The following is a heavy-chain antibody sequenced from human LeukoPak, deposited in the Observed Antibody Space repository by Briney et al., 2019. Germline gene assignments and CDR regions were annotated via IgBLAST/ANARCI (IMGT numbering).Heavy chain of an antibody. V-gene: IGHV3-9*01. CDR3: ARTPTMKGWFDP. D-gene: IGHD3-22*01. CDR2: MNWNSVNI. CDR1: GVTFYDYA. Sequence: GGSLRLSCAASGVTFYDYAMHCVRQAPGKGRGWGSAMNWNSVNIGYVDSVKARFTISRDNAKNPLYLQMNSLRAQDTAVYYCARTPTMKGWFDPWGQGTLVTVSS. J-gene: IGHJ5*02.